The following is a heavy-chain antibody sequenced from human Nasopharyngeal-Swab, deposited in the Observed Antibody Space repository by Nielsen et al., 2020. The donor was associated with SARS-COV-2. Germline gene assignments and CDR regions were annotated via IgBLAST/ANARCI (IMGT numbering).Heavy chain of an antibody. Sequence: GESLKISCAASGFTFSSYAMHWVRQAPGKGLEWVAVISYDGSNKYYADSVKGRFTISRDNSKNTLYLQMNSLRAEDTAVYNCARDPGGGMDVWGQGTTVTVSS. CDR1: GFTFSSYA. CDR3: ARDPGGGMDV. J-gene: IGHJ6*02. CDR2: ISYDGSNK. V-gene: IGHV3-30-3*01.